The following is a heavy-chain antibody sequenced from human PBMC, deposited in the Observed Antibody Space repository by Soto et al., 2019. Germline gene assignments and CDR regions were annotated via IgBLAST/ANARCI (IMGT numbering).Heavy chain of an antibody. Sequence: QVQVVQCGAEVKKPGASVKVSCKASGYIYNTYGIAWVRQAPGQGPEWMGWISTNNGHTKYAQKLQDRVTLTTDTSTSTAYMELRSLRSDDSAFYYCIKDECSGDTCYLGLWGQGTLVTVSS. CDR2: ISTNNGHT. V-gene: IGHV1-18*01. CDR3: IKDECSGDTCYLGL. D-gene: IGHD2-21*01. J-gene: IGHJ4*02. CDR1: GYIYNTYG.